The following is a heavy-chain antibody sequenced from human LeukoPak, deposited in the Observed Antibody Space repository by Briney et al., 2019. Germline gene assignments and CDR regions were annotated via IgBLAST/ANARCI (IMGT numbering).Heavy chain of an antibody. V-gene: IGHV4-4*07. CDR3: ARTRPGYSSSWYDLDY. Sequence: SETLSLTCTVSGGSISSYYWSWIRQPAGKGLEWIGRIYTSGSTNYNPSLKSRVTMSVDTSKNQFSLKLSSVTAADTAVYYCARTRPGYSSSWYDLDYWGQGTLVTVSS. D-gene: IGHD6-13*01. CDR2: IYTSGST. J-gene: IGHJ4*02. CDR1: GGSISSYY.